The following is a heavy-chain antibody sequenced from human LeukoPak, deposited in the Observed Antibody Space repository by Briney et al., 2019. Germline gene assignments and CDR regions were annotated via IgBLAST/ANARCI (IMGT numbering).Heavy chain of an antibody. J-gene: IGHJ4*02. Sequence: GGSLRLSCAASGFTFSSYWMSWVRQAPGKGLEWVANIKQDGSEKYYVDSVKGRFTISRDNAKNSLYLQMNSLRAEDTAVYYCATSVAVAAISFDYWGQGTLVTVSS. CDR3: ATSVAVAAISFDY. V-gene: IGHV3-7*01. D-gene: IGHD2-15*01. CDR2: IKQDGSEK. CDR1: GFTFSSYW.